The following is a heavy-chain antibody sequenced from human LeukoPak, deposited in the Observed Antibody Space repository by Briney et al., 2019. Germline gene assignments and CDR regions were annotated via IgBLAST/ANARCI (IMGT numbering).Heavy chain of an antibody. V-gene: IGHV1-2*02. CDR3: ARSHGGITIRNWFDP. J-gene: IGHJ5*02. CDR2: INPNSGGT. D-gene: IGHD3-3*01. CDR1: RYTFTGYY. Sequence: ASVKVSCKASRYTFTGYYMHWVRQAPGQGLEWMGWINPNSGGTNYAQKFQGRVTMTRDTSISTAYMELSRLRSDDTAVYYCARSHGGITIRNWFDPWGQGTLVTVSS.